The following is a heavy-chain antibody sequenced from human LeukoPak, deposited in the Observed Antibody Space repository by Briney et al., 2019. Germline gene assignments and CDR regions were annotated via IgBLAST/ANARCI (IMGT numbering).Heavy chain of an antibody. D-gene: IGHD2-15*01. V-gene: IGHV4-34*01. CDR2: INHSGST. CDR1: GGSFSGYY. Sequence: PSETLSLTCAVYGGSFSGYYWSWIRQPPGKGLEWIGEINHSGSTNYNPSLKSRVTISVDTSKNQFSLKLSSVTAADTAVYYCARPNCSGGSCYWGDAFDIWGQGTMVTVSS. J-gene: IGHJ3*02. CDR3: ARPNCSGGSCYWGDAFDI.